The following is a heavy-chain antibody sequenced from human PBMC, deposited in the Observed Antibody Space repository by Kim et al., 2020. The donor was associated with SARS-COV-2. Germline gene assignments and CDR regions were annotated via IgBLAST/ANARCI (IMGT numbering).Heavy chain of an antibody. CDR1: GFTFDDYA. Sequence: GGSLRLSCAASGFTFDDYAMHWVRQAPGKGLEWVSGISWNSGSIGYADSVKGRFTISRDNAKNSLYLQMNSLRAEDTALYYFAKEGSSSWYYFYYWGQGT. J-gene: IGHJ4*02. V-gene: IGHV3-9*01. CDR2: ISWNSGSI. D-gene: IGHD6-13*01. CDR3: AKEGSSSWYYFYY.